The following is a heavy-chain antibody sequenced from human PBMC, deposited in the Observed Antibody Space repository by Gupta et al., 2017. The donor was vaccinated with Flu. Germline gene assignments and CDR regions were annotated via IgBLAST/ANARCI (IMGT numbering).Heavy chain of an antibody. Sequence: QVQLVESGGGVVQPGRSLRLSCAASGFRFSSYGMHWVRQAPGKGLDGVAVISYDGSKKYHIDCVKGRFTISRDNYKNTWFLKMNRLRAEDTAVYYCAKDLEWRSSWYGIWDYWCQGTMVTVSS. V-gene: IGHV3-30*18. CDR3: AKDLEWRSSWYGIWDY. CDR2: ISYDGSKK. CDR1: GFRFSSYG. J-gene: IGHJ4*02. D-gene: IGHD6-13*01.